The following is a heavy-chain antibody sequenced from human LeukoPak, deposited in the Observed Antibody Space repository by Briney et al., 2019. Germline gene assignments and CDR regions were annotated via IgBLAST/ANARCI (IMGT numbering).Heavy chain of an antibody. CDR2: IYYSGST. Sequence: SETLSLTCTVSGGSISSYYWSWIRQPPGKGLEWIGYIYYSGSTNYNPSLKSRVTISVDTSKNQFSLKLSSVTAADTAVYYCARVGAPYSSSWYCSLWGQGTLVTVSS. CDR1: GGSISSYY. D-gene: IGHD6-13*01. V-gene: IGHV4-59*01. J-gene: IGHJ4*02. CDR3: ARVGAPYSSSWYCSL.